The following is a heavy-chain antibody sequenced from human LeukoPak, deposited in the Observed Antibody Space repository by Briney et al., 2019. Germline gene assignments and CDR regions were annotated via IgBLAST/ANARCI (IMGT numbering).Heavy chain of an antibody. CDR3: ATAVRFLDSPEP. V-gene: IGHV4-38-2*02. J-gene: IGHJ5*02. Sequence: SETLSLTCTVSGYSISSGYYWGWIRQPPGKGLEWIGSIYHSGSTYYNPSLKSRVTISVDTSKNQFSLKLSSVTAADTAVYYCATAVRFLDSPEPWGQGTLVTVSS. CDR2: IYHSGST. D-gene: IGHD3-3*01. CDR1: GYSISSGYY.